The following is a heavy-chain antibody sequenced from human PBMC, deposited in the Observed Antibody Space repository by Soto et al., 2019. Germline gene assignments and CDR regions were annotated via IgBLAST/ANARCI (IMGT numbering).Heavy chain of an antibody. Sequence: GESLKISCKGSGYSFTSYWIGWVRQMPGKGLEWMGIIYPGDSDTRYSPSFQGQVTISADKSISTAYLQWSSLKASDTAMYYCARGYCSSTSCYTGPYYYYGMDVWGQGTTVTVSS. CDR1: GYSFTSYW. V-gene: IGHV5-51*01. J-gene: IGHJ6*02. CDR2: IYPGDSDT. CDR3: ARGYCSSTSCYTGPYYYYGMDV. D-gene: IGHD2-2*02.